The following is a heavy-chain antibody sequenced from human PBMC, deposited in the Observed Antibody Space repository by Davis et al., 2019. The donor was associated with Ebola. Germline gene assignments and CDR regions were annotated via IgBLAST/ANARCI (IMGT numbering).Heavy chain of an antibody. CDR3: ARDLEGRDGSSWSYYYYYMDV. CDR2: MNPNSGNT. CDR1: GYTFTSYD. J-gene: IGHJ6*03. D-gene: IGHD6-13*01. Sequence: ALVKVSCKASGYTFTSYDINWVRQATGQGLEWMGWMNPNSGNTGYAQKFQGRVTITRNTSISTAYMELSSLRSDDTAVYYCARDLEGRDGSSWSYYYYYMDVWGKGTTVTVSS. V-gene: IGHV1-8*03.